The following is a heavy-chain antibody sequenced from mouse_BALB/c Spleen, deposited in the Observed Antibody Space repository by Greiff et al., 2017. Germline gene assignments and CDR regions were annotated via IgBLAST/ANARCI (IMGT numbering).Heavy chain of an antibody. CDR3: ARSDGYYYFDY. D-gene: IGHD2-3*01. CDR1: GYTFSSYW. V-gene: IGHV1-9*01. Sequence: VMLVESGAELMKPGASVKISCKATGYTFSSYWIEWVKQRPGHGLEWIGEILPGSGSTNYNEKFKGKATFTADTSSNTAYMQLSSLTSEDSAVYYCARSDGYYYFDYWGQGTTLTVSS. J-gene: IGHJ2*01. CDR2: ILPGSGST.